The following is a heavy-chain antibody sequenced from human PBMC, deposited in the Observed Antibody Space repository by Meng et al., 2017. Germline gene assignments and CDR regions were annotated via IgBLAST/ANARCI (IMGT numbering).Heavy chain of an antibody. V-gene: IGHV3-33*01. CDR1: GFTFSSYG. CDR3: ARDPPAAAESHFDY. CDR2: IWYDGSNK. J-gene: IGHJ4*02. D-gene: IGHD6-13*01. Sequence: SLKISCAASGFTFSSYGMHWVRQAPGKGLEWVAVIWYDGSNKYYADSVKGRFTISRDNSKNTLYLQMNSLRAEDTAVYYCARDPPAAAESHFDYWGQGTLVTVSS.